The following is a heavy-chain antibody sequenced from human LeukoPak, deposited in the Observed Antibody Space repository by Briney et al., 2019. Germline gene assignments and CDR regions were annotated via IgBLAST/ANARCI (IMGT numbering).Heavy chain of an antibody. CDR3: ARGRSVGTMIVVVITNTGQRWFDP. J-gene: IGHJ5*02. Sequence: PSETLSLTCAVYGGSFSGYYWSWIRQPPGKGLEWIGEINHSGSTNYNPSLKSRVTISVDTSKNQFSLKLSSVTAADTAVYYCARGRSVGTMIVVVITNTGQRWFDPWGQGTLVTVSS. V-gene: IGHV4-34*01. CDR1: GGSFSGYY. D-gene: IGHD3-22*01. CDR2: INHSGST.